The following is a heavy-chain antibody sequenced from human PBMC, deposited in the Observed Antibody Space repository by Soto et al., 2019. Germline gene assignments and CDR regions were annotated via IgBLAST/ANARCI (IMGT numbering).Heavy chain of an antibody. CDR1: GGSIISNTYY. J-gene: IGHJ4*02. CDR2: IYFSGST. CDR3: ASRIRQGNFDY. Sequence: SETLSLTCTVSGGSIISNTYYWGWIRQPPGKGLVWIGTIYFSGSTYYNPTLKSRLTISVDTSKNQFSLELSSVTAADTAVYYCASRIRQGNFDYWGQGTLVTVSS. D-gene: IGHD6-13*01. V-gene: IGHV4-39*01.